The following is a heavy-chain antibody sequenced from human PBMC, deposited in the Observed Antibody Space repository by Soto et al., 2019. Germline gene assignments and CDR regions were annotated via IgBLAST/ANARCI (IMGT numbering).Heavy chain of an antibody. CDR2: IYYSGST. D-gene: IGHD5-12*01. CDR3: ARGGNTVATMFFGFHY. Sequence: PSETLSLTCTVSGGSISSGDYYWSWIRQPPGKGLEWIGYIYYSGSTYYHPSLKSRVTISVDTSRKQFSLKLSSVTAADTVVYYCARGGNTVATMFFGFHYWGQGTLVTVSS. J-gene: IGHJ4*02. CDR1: GGSISSGDYY. V-gene: IGHV4-30-4*01.